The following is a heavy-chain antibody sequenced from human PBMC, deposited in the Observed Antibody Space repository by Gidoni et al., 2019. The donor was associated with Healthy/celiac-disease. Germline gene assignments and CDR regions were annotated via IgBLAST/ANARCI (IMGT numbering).Heavy chain of an antibody. Sequence: EVQLVESGGGLVQPGGSLRLSCAASGFTFSSYSMNWVRQAPGKGLEWVSYISSSSSTIYYADSVKGRFTISRDNAKNSLYLQMNSLRAEDTAVYYCARDLGIVVVPAAAFDYWGQGTLVTVSS. D-gene: IGHD2-2*01. CDR3: ARDLGIVVVPAAAFDY. J-gene: IGHJ4*02. CDR2: ISSSSSTI. V-gene: IGHV3-48*01. CDR1: GFTFSSYS.